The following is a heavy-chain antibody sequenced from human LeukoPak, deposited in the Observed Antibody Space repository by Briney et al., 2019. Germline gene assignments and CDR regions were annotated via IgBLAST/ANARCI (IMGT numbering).Heavy chain of an antibody. CDR3: ARVAFDY. CDR2: IYSGGST. V-gene: IGHV3-53*01. CDR1: GFTVSSNY. J-gene: IGHJ4*02. Sequence: GGSLRLSCAASGFTVSSNYMTWVREAPGKGLEWVSVIYSGGSTYYADSVKGRFTISRDNSKNTLYLQMDSLRAEDTAVYYCARVAFDYWGQGTLVTVSS. D-gene: IGHD5-12*01.